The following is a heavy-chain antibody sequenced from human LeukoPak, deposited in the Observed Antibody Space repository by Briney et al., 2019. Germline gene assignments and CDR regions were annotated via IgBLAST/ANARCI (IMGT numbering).Heavy chain of an antibody. D-gene: IGHD3-22*01. J-gene: IGHJ4*02. V-gene: IGHV1-46*01. CDR3: ARACGGYYDSSGYYCVGY. CDR2: INPSGGST. Sequence: VASVKVSCKASGYTFTSYYMHWVRQAPGQGLEWMGIINPSGGSTSYAQKFQGRVTMTRDMSTSTVYMELSSLRSEDTAVYYCARACGGYYDSSGYYCVGYWGQGTLVTVSS. CDR1: GYTFTSYY.